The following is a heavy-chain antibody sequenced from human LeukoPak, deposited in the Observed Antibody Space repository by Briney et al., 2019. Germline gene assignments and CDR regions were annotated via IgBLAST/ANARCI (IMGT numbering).Heavy chain of an antibody. CDR2: FDPEDGEA. Sequence: ASVKVSCKVSGYTLTELSMHWVRQAPGKGLEWMGGFDPEDGEAIYAQKFQGRVTMTEDTSTDTAYMELSSLRSEDTAVYYCATKRSSSMSGLYFDYWGQGTLVTVSS. J-gene: IGHJ4*02. D-gene: IGHD3-3*01. V-gene: IGHV1-24*01. CDR1: GYTLTELS. CDR3: ATKRSSSMSGLYFDY.